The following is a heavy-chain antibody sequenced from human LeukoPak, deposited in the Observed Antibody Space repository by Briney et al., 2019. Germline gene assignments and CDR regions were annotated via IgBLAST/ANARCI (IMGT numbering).Heavy chain of an antibody. CDR2: IYSGGST. J-gene: IGHJ4*02. CDR1: GVTVSSNY. CDR3: ASTPEQYYDFWSGYYPSFDY. D-gene: IGHD3-3*01. Sequence: TGGSLRLSCAASGVTVSSNYMSWVRQAPGKGLEWVSVIYSGGSTYYADSVKGRFTISRDNSKNTLYLQMNSLRAEDTAVYYCASTPEQYYDFWSGYYPSFDYWGQGTLVTVSS. V-gene: IGHV3-66*01.